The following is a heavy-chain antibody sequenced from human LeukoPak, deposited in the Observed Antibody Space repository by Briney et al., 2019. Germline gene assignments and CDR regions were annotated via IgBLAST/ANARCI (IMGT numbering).Heavy chain of an antibody. V-gene: IGHV3-21*01. CDR1: GFIFSSYR. CDR2: ISYSSSYM. CDR3: ARDGGFDAFDI. Sequence: GGSVRLSCAASGFIFSSYRMNWVRQARGKELEGVSSISYSSSYMYYAGLLQGRLTNSRHNDKNSLYLQMNGQRAEDTAVYDCARDGGFDAFDIWGQGTMVTVSS. J-gene: IGHJ3*02.